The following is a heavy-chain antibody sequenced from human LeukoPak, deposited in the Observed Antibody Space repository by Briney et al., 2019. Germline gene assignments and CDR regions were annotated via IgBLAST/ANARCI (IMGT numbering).Heavy chain of an antibody. Sequence: PGGSLRLSCAASGFTFSSYWMHWVRQAPGKGLVWVSRINSDGSSTSYADSVKGRFTISRDNAKNTLYLQMNSLRAEDTAVYYCARDYYGSGSWWARRIGSSKNNWFDPWGQGTLVTVSS. CDR3: ARDYYGSGSWWARRIGSSKNNWFDP. CDR1: GFTFSSYW. J-gene: IGHJ5*02. D-gene: IGHD3-10*01. V-gene: IGHV3-74*01. CDR2: INSDGSST.